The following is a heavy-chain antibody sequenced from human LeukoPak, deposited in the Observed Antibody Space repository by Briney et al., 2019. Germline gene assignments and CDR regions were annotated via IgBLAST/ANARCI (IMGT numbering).Heavy chain of an antibody. CDR1: GGSFSGYH. J-gene: IGHJ4*02. V-gene: IGHV4-34*01. D-gene: IGHD2-2*01. CDR3: ARNVYTTSWFN. Sequence: PSETLSLTCAFNGGSFSGYHWSWIRQPPGKGLEWIGEINQYNPSLKSRVTISLDTSKNQFSLNLTSVTAADTAVYYCARNVYTTSWFNWGQGTPVTVSS. CDR2: INQ.